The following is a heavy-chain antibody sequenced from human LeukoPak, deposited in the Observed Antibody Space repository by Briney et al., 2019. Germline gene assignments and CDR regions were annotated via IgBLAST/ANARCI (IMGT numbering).Heavy chain of an antibody. D-gene: IGHD1-26*01. CDR3: TTSEWELLRFYYYYMDV. J-gene: IGHJ6*03. CDR2: IKSEADGGTT. CDR1: GFTFSNAW. V-gene: IGHV3-15*01. Sequence: GGSLRLSCAASGFTFSNAWMSWVRQAPGKGLEWVGRIKSEADGGTTHYAAPVTGRFTISRDDSKNTLYLQMNSLKTEDTAVYYCTTSEWELLRFYYYYMDVWGKGTTVTVSS.